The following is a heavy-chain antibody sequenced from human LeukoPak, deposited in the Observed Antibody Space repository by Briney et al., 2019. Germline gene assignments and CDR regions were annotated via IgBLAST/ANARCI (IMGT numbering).Heavy chain of an antibody. J-gene: IGHJ4*02. CDR2: ISYDGSNK. CDR1: GFTFSSYA. V-gene: IGHV3-30*04. CDR3: ARGLGVLWFGEYGLDY. Sequence: PGGSLRLSCAASGFTFSSYAMSWVRQAPGKGLEWVAVISYDGSNKYYADSVKGRFTISRDNSKNTLYLQMNSLRAEDTAVYYCARGLGVLWFGEYGLDYWGQGTLVTVSS. D-gene: IGHD3-10*01.